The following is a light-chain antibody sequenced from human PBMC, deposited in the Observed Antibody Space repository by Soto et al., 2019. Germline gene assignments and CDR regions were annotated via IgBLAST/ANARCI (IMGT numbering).Light chain of an antibody. CDR3: QQSYSTPLT. CDR1: QSISSY. V-gene: IGKV1-39*01. J-gene: IGKJ4*01. CDR2: AVS. Sequence: DIQITHSPSSLSASVGYRVTITCRASQSISSYLNWYQQKPGKAPELLIYAVSYLQSGVPSRFSGSGSGTDFTLTISSLQPEDFATYYCQQSYSTPLTFGGGTKVDIK.